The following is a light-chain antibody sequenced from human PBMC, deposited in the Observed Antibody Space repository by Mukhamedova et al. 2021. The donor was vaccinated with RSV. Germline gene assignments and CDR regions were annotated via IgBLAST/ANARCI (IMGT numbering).Light chain of an antibody. V-gene: IGKV3-20*01. CDR1: QSVSNNY. CDR3: QQYGSSPRT. CDR2: ATS. J-gene: IGKJ1*01. Sequence: MGSQSVSNNYLAWYQQKPGQAPRLFIYATSNRATGIPDRFSGSGSGTEFILTISRVEPEDFAVYYCQQYGSSPRTFGQGTKVEIK.